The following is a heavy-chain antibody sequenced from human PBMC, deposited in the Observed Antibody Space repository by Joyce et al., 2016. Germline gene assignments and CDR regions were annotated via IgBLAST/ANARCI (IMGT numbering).Heavy chain of an antibody. CDR2: VFHSGST. CDR1: GVSVRSFS. D-gene: IGHD3-22*01. CDR3: ARHHPTYYDTTAADAFDV. V-gene: IGHV4-59*02. Sequence: QVQLQESGPGLMKPSETLSLSCTVSGVSVRSFSWSWIRQSPGKGLAWMGYVFHSGSTDYNPSLRGRLTISADTSKNQISLRLRSVTAADTAIYFCARHHPTYYDTTAADAFDVWGQGTMVTVSS. J-gene: IGHJ3*01.